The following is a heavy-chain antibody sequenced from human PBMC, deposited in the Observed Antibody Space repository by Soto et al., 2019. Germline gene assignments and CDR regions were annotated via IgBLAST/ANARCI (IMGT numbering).Heavy chain of an antibody. Sequence: SETLSLTCTVSGGSISSYYWSWIRQPPGKELEWIGYIYYSGSTNYNPSLKSRVTISVDTSKNQFSLKLSSVTAADTAVYYCARVGYCSGGSCYEGAFDIWGQGTMVTVSS. V-gene: IGHV4-59*01. J-gene: IGHJ3*02. D-gene: IGHD2-15*01. CDR3: ARVGYCSGGSCYEGAFDI. CDR1: GGSISSYY. CDR2: IYYSGST.